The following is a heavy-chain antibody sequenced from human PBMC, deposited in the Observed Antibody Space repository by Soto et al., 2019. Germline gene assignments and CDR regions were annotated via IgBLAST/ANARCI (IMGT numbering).Heavy chain of an antibody. D-gene: IGHD5-18*01. CDR1: GGSFSGYY. CDR2: INHSGST. Sequence: SETLSLTCAVYGGSFSGYYWSWIRQPPGKGLEWIGEINHSGSTNYNPSLKSRVTISVDTSKNQFSLKLSSVTAADTAVYYCARGRVDTAMVTNRWFDPWGQGNLVTVSS. V-gene: IGHV4-34*01. CDR3: ARGRVDTAMVTNRWFDP. J-gene: IGHJ5*02.